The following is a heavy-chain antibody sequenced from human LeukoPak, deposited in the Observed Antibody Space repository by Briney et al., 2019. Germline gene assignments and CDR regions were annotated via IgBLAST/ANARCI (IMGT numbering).Heavy chain of an antibody. Sequence: ASVKVSCKASGYTFTSYYMHWVRQAPGQGLEWMGIINPSGGSTSYAQKFQGRVTMTRDTSTSTVYMELSSLRAEDTAVYYCARENGFWSGYYYNWFDPWGQGTLVTVSS. J-gene: IGHJ5*02. CDR1: GYTFTSYY. D-gene: IGHD3-3*01. CDR2: INPSGGST. V-gene: IGHV1-46*01. CDR3: ARENGFWSGYYYNWFDP.